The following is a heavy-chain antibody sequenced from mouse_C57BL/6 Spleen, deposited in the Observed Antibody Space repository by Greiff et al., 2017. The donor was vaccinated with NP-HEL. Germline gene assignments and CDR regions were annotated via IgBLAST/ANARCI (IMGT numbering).Heavy chain of an antibody. J-gene: IGHJ4*01. V-gene: IGHV5-17*01. D-gene: IGHD1-1*01. CDR3: ARGSLYGSRRWAMDY. CDR1: GFTFSDYG. CDR2: ISSGSSTI. Sequence: EVQLVESGGGLVKPGGSLKLSCAASGFTFSDYGMHWVRQAPEKGLEWVAYISSGSSTIYYADTVKGRFTISRDNAKNTLFLQMTSLRSEDTAMYYCARGSLYGSRRWAMDYWGQGTSVTVSS.